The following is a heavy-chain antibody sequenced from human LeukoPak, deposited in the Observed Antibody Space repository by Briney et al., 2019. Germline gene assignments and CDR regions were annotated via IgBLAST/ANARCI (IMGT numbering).Heavy chain of an antibody. Sequence: GGSLRLSCAASGFTFSSYWMSWVRQAPGKGLEWVANIKQDGSEKYYVDSVKGRFTISRDNAKNSLYLQMNSLRAEDTALYYCAKDSGSQNTDFDYWGQGTLVTVSS. D-gene: IGHD1-26*01. V-gene: IGHV3-7*03. CDR1: GFTFSSYW. CDR2: IKQDGSEK. J-gene: IGHJ4*02. CDR3: AKDSGSQNTDFDY.